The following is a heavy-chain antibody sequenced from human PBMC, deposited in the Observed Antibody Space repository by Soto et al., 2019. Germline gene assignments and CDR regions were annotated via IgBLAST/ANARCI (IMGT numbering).Heavy chain of an antibody. CDR2: IKQDGSEK. Sequence: GGSLRLSCAASGFTFSSYWMSWVRQAPGKGPEWVANIKQDGSEKYYVDSVKGRFTISRDNAKNSLYLQMNSLRAEDTAVYYCARDLNPPYYDFWSGYYPGSFDPWGQGTLVTVSS. CDR3: ARDLNPPYYDFWSGYYPGSFDP. V-gene: IGHV3-7*01. CDR1: GFTFSSYW. J-gene: IGHJ5*02. D-gene: IGHD3-3*01.